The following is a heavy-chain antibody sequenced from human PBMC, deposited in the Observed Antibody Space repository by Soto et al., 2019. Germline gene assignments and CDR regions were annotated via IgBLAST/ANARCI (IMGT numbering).Heavy chain of an antibody. CDR3: ARTSIAVAGPFDY. J-gene: IGHJ4*02. Sequence: QVQLVQSGAEAKKPGSSVKVSCKASGGTFSSYTISWVRQAPGQGLEWMGRIIPILGIANYAQKFQGRVTITADKSTSTAYMELSSLRCEDTAVYYCARTSIAVAGPFDYWGQGTLVTVSS. V-gene: IGHV1-69*02. CDR2: IIPILGIA. D-gene: IGHD6-19*01. CDR1: GGTFSSYT.